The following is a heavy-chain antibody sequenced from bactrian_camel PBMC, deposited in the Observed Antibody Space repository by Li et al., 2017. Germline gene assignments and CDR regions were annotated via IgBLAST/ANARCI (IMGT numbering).Heavy chain of an antibody. CDR1: GCAYSDGYC. D-gene: IGHD2*01. CDR2: MYSGESST. CDR3: ATRVGKDGYCYGTWGS. J-gene: IGHJ6*01. V-gene: IGHV3S59*01. Sequence: VQLVESGGGSVQAGGSLRLSCVVSGCAYSDGYCLGWFRQAPGKEREGVAQMYSGESSTYYADSVKGRFTISHDNAKRTLYLQMNDLKPEDTGMYYCATRVGKDGYCYGTWGSWGPGTQVTVS.